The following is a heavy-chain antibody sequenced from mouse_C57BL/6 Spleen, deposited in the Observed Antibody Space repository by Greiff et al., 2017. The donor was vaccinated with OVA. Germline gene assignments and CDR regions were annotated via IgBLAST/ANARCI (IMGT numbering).Heavy chain of an antibody. J-gene: IGHJ3*01. CDR2: INPNNGGT. D-gene: IGHD2-2*01. Sequence: VQLQQSGPELVKPGASVKISCKASGYTFTDYYMNWVKQSHGKSLEWIGDINPNNGGTSYNQKFKGKATLTVDKSSSTAYMELRSLTSEDSAVYYCARWGLYYGYDVRFAYWGQGTLVTVSA. CDR1: GYTFTDYY. CDR3: ARWGLYYGYDVRFAY. V-gene: IGHV1-26*01.